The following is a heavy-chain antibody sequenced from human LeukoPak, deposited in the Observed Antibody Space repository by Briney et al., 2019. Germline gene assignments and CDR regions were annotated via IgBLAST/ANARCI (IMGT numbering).Heavy chain of an antibody. J-gene: IGHJ4*02. V-gene: IGHV3-11*06. CDR1: GFTFSDYY. CDR3: ARVMFLGGQDDDY. D-gene: IGHD3-10*01. CDR2: ISSSSSYT. Sequence: GGSLRLSCAASGFTFSDYYMSWIRQAPGKGLEWVSYISSSSSYTNYADSVKGRFTISRDNAKNSLYLQMNSLRAEDTAVYYGARVMFLGGQDDDYWGQGTLVTVSS.